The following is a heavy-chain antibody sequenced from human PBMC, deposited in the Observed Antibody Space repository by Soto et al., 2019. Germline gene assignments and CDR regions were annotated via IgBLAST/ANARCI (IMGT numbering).Heavy chain of an antibody. J-gene: IGHJ3*02. D-gene: IGHD5-18*01. CDR3: ARYSYGYRSAFDI. CDR2: MNPNSRNT. Sequence: APVRVSCKASGYTFTSYDITSVRQATGQGLEWMGWMNPNSRNTGYAQKFQGRVTISVDTSKNQFSLKLSSVTAADTAVYYCARYSYGYRSAFDIWGQGTMVTVSS. CDR1: GYTFTSYD. V-gene: IGHV1-8*02.